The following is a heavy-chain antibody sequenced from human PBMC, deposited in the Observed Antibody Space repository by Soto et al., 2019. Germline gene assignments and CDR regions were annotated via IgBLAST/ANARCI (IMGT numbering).Heavy chain of an antibody. Sequence: GGSLRLSCAASGLTFSSYAMSWVRQAPGKGLEWVSAISGSGGSTYYADSVKGRFTISRDNSKNTLYLQMNSLRAEDTAVYYCAKDPHDYGDYATYFDYWGQGTLVTVSS. CDR2: ISGSGGST. CDR1: GLTFSSYA. CDR3: AKDPHDYGDYATYFDY. J-gene: IGHJ4*02. D-gene: IGHD4-17*01. V-gene: IGHV3-23*01.